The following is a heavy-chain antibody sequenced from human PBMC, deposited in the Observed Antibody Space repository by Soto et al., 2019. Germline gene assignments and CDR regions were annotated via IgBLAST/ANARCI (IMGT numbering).Heavy chain of an antibody. V-gene: IGHV3-23*02. CDR2: IRGGGGSI. CDR1: GFIFSLYA. J-gene: IGHJ5*02. CDR3: AKGLDIRIFHHFDP. D-gene: IGHD2-2*03. Sequence: GGTLRLSCSASGVTASGFIFSLYAMYSVRRPPGNGLESVSSIRGGGGSIYYEDSVTGGFTVSRDKSKNILYLKMNRLRDDDTAVYYCAKGLDIRIFHHFDPWGPGTLVTVSS.